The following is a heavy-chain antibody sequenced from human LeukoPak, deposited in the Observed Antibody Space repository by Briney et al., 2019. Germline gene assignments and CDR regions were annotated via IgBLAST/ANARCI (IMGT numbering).Heavy chain of an antibody. CDR2: INGDGSSI. Sequence: PGGSLRLSCAASGFTFSSYWMNWVRQAPGKGLVWVSRINGDGSSINYADSVKGRFTISRDNAKNTLYLQMNSLRAEDTAVYYCARDLYGPDYWGQGTLVTVSS. D-gene: IGHD2/OR15-2a*01. CDR3: ARDLYGPDY. V-gene: IGHV3-74*01. CDR1: GFTFSSYW. J-gene: IGHJ4*02.